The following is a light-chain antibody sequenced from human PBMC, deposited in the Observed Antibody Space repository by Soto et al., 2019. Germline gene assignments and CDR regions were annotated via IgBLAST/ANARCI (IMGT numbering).Light chain of an antibody. J-gene: IGKJ1*01. CDR3: QKYNSAPWT. V-gene: IGKV1-27*01. CDR1: QGISNY. Sequence: DIQMTQSPSSLSASVGDRVTITCRASQGISNYLAWYQQKPGKVPKLLIYAASTLRSGVPSRVSCSGSGTDFTLTISSLQPEDVATEYCQKYNSAPWTFGQGTKVDIK. CDR2: AAS.